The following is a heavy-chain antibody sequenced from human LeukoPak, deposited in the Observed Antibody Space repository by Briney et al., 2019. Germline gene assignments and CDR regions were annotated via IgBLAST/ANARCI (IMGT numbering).Heavy chain of an antibody. CDR1: GYTFTSYG. CDR3: ATIGYCSSTSCPYYYYGMDV. Sequence: EASVKVSCKASGYTFTSYGISWVRQAPGQGLGWMGWISAYNGNTNYAQKLQGRVPMTTDTSTSTAYMELRSLRSDDTAVYYCATIGYCSSTSCPYYYYGMDVWGKGTTVTVSS. V-gene: IGHV1-18*04. D-gene: IGHD2-2*01. J-gene: IGHJ6*04. CDR2: ISAYNGNT.